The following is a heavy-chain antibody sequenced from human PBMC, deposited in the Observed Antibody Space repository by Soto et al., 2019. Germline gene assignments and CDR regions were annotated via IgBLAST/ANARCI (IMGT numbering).Heavy chain of an antibody. Sequence: YWGWIRQPPGKGLEWIGRMYYSGSTYSTPSLRSRGTTSGATSKNLFSLKLSSVTAADTALYYCASTSTSADYWGQGSLVTVSS. CDR1: Y. V-gene: IGHV4-39*01. D-gene: IGHD1-1*01. CDR2: MYYSGST. J-gene: IGHJ4*02. CDR3: ASTSTSADY.